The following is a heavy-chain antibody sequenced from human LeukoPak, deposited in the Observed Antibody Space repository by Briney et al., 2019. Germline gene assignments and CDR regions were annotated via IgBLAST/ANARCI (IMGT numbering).Heavy chain of an antibody. J-gene: IGHJ6*03. CDR3: GREGGIARPPDWYYYIDV. CDR1: GYTCSNHD. Sequence: GASVKLSCKASGYTCSNHDINCVRRSPGRRLEWMGWRNAYSAYTNYTQEFQDRVIMPTAKSTSTANMELRSLGSDDTAVYYCGREGGIARPPDWYYYIDVWGKGTTVTVSS. V-gene: IGHV1-18*01. CDR2: RNAYSAYT. D-gene: IGHD6-6*01.